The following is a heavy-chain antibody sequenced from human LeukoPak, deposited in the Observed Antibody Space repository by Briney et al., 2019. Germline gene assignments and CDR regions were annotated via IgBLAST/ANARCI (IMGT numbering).Heavy chain of an antibody. J-gene: IGHJ4*02. CDR2: ISSSSSYI. Sequence: GGSLRLSCAASGFTFSSYSMNWVRQAPGKGLEWVSSISSSSSYIYYADSVKGRFTISRDDAKNSLYLQMNSLRAEDTAVYYCARGYSSSWSIFDYWGQGTLVTVSS. D-gene: IGHD6-13*01. CDR1: GFTFSSYS. CDR3: ARGYSSSWSIFDY. V-gene: IGHV3-21*01.